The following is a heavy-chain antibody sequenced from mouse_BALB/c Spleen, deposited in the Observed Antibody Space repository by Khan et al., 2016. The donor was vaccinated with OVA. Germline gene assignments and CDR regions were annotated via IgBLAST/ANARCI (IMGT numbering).Heavy chain of an antibody. V-gene: IGHV1-4*01. CDR1: GYTFTSYT. Sequence: VKLLESGAELARPGASVKMSCKASGYTFTSYTIHWIKERPGQGLEWIGNINPSNGYTNYYQKFKDKATLTTDKSSTTAYLQLSSLTSDDSAVYNCVRDGAYHRNDGWFAYWGQGTLVTVSA. CDR3: VRDGAYHRNDGWFAY. J-gene: IGHJ3*01. D-gene: IGHD2-14*01. CDR2: INPSNGYT.